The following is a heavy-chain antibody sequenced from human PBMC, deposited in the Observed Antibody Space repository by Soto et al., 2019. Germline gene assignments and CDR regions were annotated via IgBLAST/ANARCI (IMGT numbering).Heavy chain of an antibody. J-gene: IGHJ6*02. CDR1: GFTFSSYW. Sequence: PGGSLRLSCAASGFTFSSYWMHWVRQAPGKGLVWVSRINSGGSSTSYADSVKGRFTISRDNAKNTLYLQMNSLRAEDTAVYYCARDWYLSLWELLRGGEDYYYGMDVWGQGTTVTVSS. V-gene: IGHV3-74*01. D-gene: IGHD1-26*01. CDR2: INSGGSST. CDR3: ARDWYLSLWELLRGGEDYYYGMDV.